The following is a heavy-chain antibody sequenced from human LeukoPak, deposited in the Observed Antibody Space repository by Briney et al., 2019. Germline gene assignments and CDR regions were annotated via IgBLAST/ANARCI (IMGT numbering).Heavy chain of an antibody. Sequence: SETLSLTCAVSGGSISSSNWWSWVRQPPGKGLEWIGEIYHSGSTNYNPSLKSRVTISVDKSKNQFSLKLSSVTAADTAVYYCARSLDAVTPYYYGMDVWGQGTTVTVSS. V-gene: IGHV4-4*02. CDR1: GGSISSSNW. D-gene: IGHD4-17*01. CDR2: IYHSGST. J-gene: IGHJ6*02. CDR3: ARSLDAVTPYYYGMDV.